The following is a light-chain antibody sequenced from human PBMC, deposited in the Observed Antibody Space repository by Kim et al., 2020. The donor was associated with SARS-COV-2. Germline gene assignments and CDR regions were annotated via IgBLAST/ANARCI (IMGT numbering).Light chain of an antibody. V-gene: IGLV10-54*01. CDR2: RNN. J-gene: IGLJ3*02. Sequence: HTDPLTCPGNSNTGGNQGAAWRQQHQSHPPKRRSYRNNNRPAGISERLSASRSGDTASLTITGLQPEDEADYYCSAWDSSLSAWVFGGGTQLTVL. CDR3: SAWDSSLSAWV. CDR1: SNTGGNQG.